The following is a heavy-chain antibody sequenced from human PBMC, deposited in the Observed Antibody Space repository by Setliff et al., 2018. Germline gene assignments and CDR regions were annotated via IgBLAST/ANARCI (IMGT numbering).Heavy chain of an antibody. V-gene: IGHV1-18*01. CDR1: GYTFTSYG. D-gene: IGHD3-10*01. Sequence: ASVKVSCKASGYTFTSYGISWVRQAPGQGLEWMGWISAYNGNTNYAQKLQGRVTMTTDTSTSTAYMELRSLTSDDTAVYYCARRPRAVYGSGRRNWFLDYWGQGTLVTVS. J-gene: IGHJ4*02. CDR2: ISAYNGNT. CDR3: ARRPRAVYGSGRRNWFLDY.